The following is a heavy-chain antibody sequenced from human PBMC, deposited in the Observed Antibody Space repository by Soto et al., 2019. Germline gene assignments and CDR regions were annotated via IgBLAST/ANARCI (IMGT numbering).Heavy chain of an antibody. J-gene: IGHJ4*02. CDR2: ISAYNGNT. Sequence: ASVKVSCKASGYTFTSYGISWVRQAPGQGLEWMGWISAYNGNTNYAQKLQGRVTMTTDTSTSTAYMELRSLRSDDTAVYYCARYSLPSLMITFGGVIAFDYWGQGTLVTVSS. CDR3: ARYSLPSLMITFGGVIAFDY. V-gene: IGHV1-18*01. CDR1: GYTFTSYG. D-gene: IGHD3-16*02.